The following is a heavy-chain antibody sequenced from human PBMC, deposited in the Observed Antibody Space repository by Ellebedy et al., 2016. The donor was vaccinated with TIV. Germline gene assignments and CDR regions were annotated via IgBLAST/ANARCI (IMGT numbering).Heavy chain of an antibody. CDR1: GYTFTSYD. Sequence: AASVKVSCKASGYTFTSYDINWVRQATGQGLEWMGWMNPNSGNTGYAQKFQGRVTMTRNTSISTAYMELSSLISEDTAVYYCAREDGSKELWFFPDYWGQGTLVTVSS. D-gene: IGHD5-18*01. CDR3: AREDGSKELWFFPDY. V-gene: IGHV1-8*01. J-gene: IGHJ4*02. CDR2: MNPNSGNT.